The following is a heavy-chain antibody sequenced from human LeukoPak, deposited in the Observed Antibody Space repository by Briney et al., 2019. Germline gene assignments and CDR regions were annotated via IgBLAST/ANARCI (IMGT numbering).Heavy chain of an antibody. D-gene: IGHD2-2*01. Sequence: SETLSLTCTVSGGSISSYYWSWIRQPPGKGLEWIGYIYYSGSTNYNPSLKSRVTISVDTSKNQFSLKLSSVTAADTAVYYCARDPYCSSTSCLPTPDYWGQGTLVTVSS. V-gene: IGHV4-59*12. J-gene: IGHJ4*02. CDR2: IYYSGST. CDR1: GGSISSYY. CDR3: ARDPYCSSTSCLPTPDY.